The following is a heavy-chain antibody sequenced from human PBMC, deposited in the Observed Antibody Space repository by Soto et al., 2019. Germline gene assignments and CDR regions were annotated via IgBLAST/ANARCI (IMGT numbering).Heavy chain of an antibody. J-gene: IGHJ3*01. D-gene: IGHD6-19*01. CDR2: VYHTGGN. Sequence: QVYLQESGPGLVKPSGTLSLTCAVSGASVSTPYWWTWVRQPPGKDLEWIGDVYHTGGNNYNPSLMSRVTISLEKSKNQFSLDMISVTDAETAIYYCAYRTGWYRLDVWGQGTMVIVSS. CDR3: AYRTGWYRLDV. V-gene: IGHV4-4*02. CDR1: GASVSTPYW.